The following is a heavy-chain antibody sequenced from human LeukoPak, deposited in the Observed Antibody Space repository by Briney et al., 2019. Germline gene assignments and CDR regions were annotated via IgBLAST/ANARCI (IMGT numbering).Heavy chain of an antibody. J-gene: IGHJ6*02. CDR3: ARAGRPTNYGAYYYNGMSV. V-gene: IGHV4-59*01. Sequence: SETLSLTCSVSGGSISGYYWSWIRQPPGKGLEWLGYIYYSGSTNYSPSLKSRVTMSVDTAKNLFSLQLTSVTAADTAVYYCARAGRPTNYGAYYYNGMSVWGQGTTVTVSS. D-gene: IGHD4/OR15-4a*01. CDR2: IYYSGST. CDR1: GGSISGYY.